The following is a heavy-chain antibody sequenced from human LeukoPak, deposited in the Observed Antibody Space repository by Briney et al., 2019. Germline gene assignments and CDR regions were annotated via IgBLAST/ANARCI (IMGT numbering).Heavy chain of an antibody. CDR3: ARDQYSSSSAEDY. Sequence: GGSLRLSCAASGFTFSSYWMSWVRQAPGKGLEWVANIKQDGSEKYYVDSVKGRFTISRDNAKNSLYLQMNSLRAEDTAVYYCARDQYSSSSAEDYWGQGTLVTVSS. CDR2: IKQDGSEK. D-gene: IGHD6-6*01. J-gene: IGHJ4*02. CDR1: GFTFSSYW. V-gene: IGHV3-7*01.